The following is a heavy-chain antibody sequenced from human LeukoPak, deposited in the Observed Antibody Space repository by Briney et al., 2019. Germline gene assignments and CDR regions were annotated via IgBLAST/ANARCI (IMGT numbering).Heavy chain of an antibody. Sequence: GGSLRLSCAASGFTFSSYGMHWVRQAPGKGLEWVAFIRYDGSNKYYADSVKGRFTISRDNSKNTLYLQMNSLRAEDTAVYYCAKDLLGEELLGDYWGQGTLVTVSS. J-gene: IGHJ4*02. CDR3: AKDLLGEELLGDY. V-gene: IGHV3-30*02. CDR1: GFTFSSYG. D-gene: IGHD1-26*01. CDR2: IRYDGSNK.